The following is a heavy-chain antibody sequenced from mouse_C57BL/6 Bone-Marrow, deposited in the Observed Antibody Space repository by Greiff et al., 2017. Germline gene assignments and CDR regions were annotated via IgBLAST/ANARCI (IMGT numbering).Heavy chain of an antibody. V-gene: IGHV1-15*01. CDR1: GYTFTDYE. CDR2: IDPETGGT. CDR3: TRTWLLYFDY. J-gene: IGHJ2*01. D-gene: IGHD2-3*01. Sequence: VKLMESGAELVRPGASVTLSCKASGYTFTDYEMHWVKQTPVHGLEWIGAIDPETGGTAYNQKFKGKAILTADKSSSTAYMELRSLTSEDSAFYYGTRTWLLYFDYWGQGTTLTVSS.